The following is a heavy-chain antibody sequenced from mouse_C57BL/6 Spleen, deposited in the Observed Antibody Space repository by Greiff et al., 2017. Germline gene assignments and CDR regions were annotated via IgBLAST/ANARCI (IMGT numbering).Heavy chain of an antibody. CDR1: GYTFTSYW. CDR3: ASGGPSDY. J-gene: IGHJ2*01. Sequence: VQLQQSGAELVRPGTSVKLSCKASGYTFTSYWMHWVKQRPGQGLEWIGVIDPSDSYTNYNQKFKGKATLTVDTSSSTAYMQLSSLTSEDSAVYYCASGGPSDYWGQGTTRTVSS. CDR2: IDPSDSYT. V-gene: IGHV1-59*01.